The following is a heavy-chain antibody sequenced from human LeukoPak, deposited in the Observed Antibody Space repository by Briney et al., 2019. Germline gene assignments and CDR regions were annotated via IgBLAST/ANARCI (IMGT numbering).Heavy chain of an antibody. CDR3: ARVTVYGAEYFQH. CDR2: INPNSGGT. J-gene: IGHJ1*01. D-gene: IGHD2-8*01. CDR1: GYTFTAYY. Sequence: ASLKVSCKASGYTFTAYYIHWVRRAPGQGLEWMGWINPNSGGTESAQKFQGRVTMTRDTSISTAYMELSRLRSDDTAVYYCARVTVYGAEYFQHWGQGTLVTVSS. V-gene: IGHV1-2*02.